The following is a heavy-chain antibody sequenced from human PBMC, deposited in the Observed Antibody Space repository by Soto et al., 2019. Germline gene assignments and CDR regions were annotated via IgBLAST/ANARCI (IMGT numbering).Heavy chain of an antibody. D-gene: IGHD1-26*01. CDR3: ARVYSGSYSDY. V-gene: IGHV4-4*02. CDR1: GGSIRSNNW. J-gene: IGHJ4*02. Sequence: SETLSLTCAVSGGSIRSNNWWSWVRQPPGKGLEWIGEIFQSGSTNYNPSLKTRVTISVDKSKNQFSLKLGSVTAADTAVYYCARVYSGSYSDYWGQGTLVTVSS. CDR2: IFQSGST.